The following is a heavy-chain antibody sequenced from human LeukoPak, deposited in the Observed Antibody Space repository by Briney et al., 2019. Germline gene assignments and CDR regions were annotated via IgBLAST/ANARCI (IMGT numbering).Heavy chain of an antibody. CDR3: ARVSSGWNYYFDY. D-gene: IGHD6-19*01. V-gene: IGHV1-8*01. CDR2: MSPNSGNT. J-gene: IGHJ4*02. Sequence: ASVKVSCKASGYTFTSYDINWVRQATGQGLEWMGWMSPNSGNTGYAQKFQGRVTMTRNTSISTAYMELSSLRSEDTAVYYCARVSSGWNYYFDYWGQGTLVTVSS. CDR1: GYTFTSYD.